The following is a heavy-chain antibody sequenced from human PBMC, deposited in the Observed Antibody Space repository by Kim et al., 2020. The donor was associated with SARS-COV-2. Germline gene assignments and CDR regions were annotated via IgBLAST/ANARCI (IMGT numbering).Heavy chain of an antibody. V-gene: IGHV4-39*01. CDR3: ARRVPTPYCGGDCYFD. J-gene: IGHJ4*03. CDR2: VYYTGST. D-gene: IGHD2-21*02. CDR1: GGSISSSTFW. Sequence: SETLSLTCSVSGGSISSSTFWWGWIRQPPGKGLEWVGSVYYTGSTYYRSSLKSRVTVSMDTSKNQFSLTLTSVSAADTAIYYCARRVPTPYCGGDCYFD.